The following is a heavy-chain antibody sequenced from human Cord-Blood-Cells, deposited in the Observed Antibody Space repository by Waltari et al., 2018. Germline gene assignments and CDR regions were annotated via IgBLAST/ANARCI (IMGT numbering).Heavy chain of an antibody. CDR2: IIPIFGTA. Sequence: QVQLVQSGAEVKKPGSSVTVSCKASGGTFSSYAISWVRQAPGQGLEWMGGIIPIFGTANYAQKFQGRVTITADESTSTAYMELSSLRSEDTAVYYCARDYDCSSTSCDAFDIWGQGTMVTVSS. D-gene: IGHD2-2*01. CDR1: GGTFSSYA. J-gene: IGHJ3*02. V-gene: IGHV1-69*01. CDR3: ARDYDCSSTSCDAFDI.